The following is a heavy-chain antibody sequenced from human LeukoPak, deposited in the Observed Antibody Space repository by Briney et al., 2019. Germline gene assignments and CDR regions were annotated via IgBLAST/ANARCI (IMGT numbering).Heavy chain of an antibody. D-gene: IGHD2-2*02. V-gene: IGHV3-33*08. J-gene: IGHJ3*01. CDR2: IWFDGTNK. CDR3: ARRLYCSGTSCYTGPDAFDV. CDR1: GIIVSNNY. Sequence: AGGSLRLSCAASGIIVSNNYMSWVRQAPGKGLEGVAVIWFDGTNKYYADSVKGRFTISRDNSKNALYLQMNSLRAEDTAVYYCARRLYCSGTSCYTGPDAFDVWGQGTMVTVSS.